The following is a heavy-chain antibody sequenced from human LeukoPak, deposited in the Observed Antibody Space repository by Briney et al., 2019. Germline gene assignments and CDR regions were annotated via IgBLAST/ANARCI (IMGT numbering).Heavy chain of an antibody. D-gene: IGHD2/OR15-2a*01. Sequence: ASMKVSCKSSGFTFTDHYIHWVRQGPGQGLEWMGYIGPHSTFTSSPQEFQGRVTMTRDASMSTAYMELTRLTSDDTAVYYCVREGEGPLSKDFDYWGQGTLVTVSP. J-gene: IGHJ4*02. CDR2: IGPHSTFT. CDR3: VREGEGPLSKDFDY. V-gene: IGHV1-2*02. CDR1: GFTFTDHY.